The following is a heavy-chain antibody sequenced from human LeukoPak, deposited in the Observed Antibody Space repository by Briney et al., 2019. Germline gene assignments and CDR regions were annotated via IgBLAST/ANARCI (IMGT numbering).Heavy chain of an antibody. CDR1: GFIFSNYG. CDR3: ARGPEQSDYYYYYMDV. CDR2: IYSGGST. J-gene: IGHJ6*03. D-gene: IGHD3-3*01. Sequence: PGGSLRLSCAASGFIFSNYGMSWVRQAPGKGLEWVSVIYSGGSTYYADSVKGRFTISRDNSKNTLYLQMNSLRAEDTAVYYCARGPEQSDYYYYYMDVWGKGTTVTVSS. V-gene: IGHV3-66*01.